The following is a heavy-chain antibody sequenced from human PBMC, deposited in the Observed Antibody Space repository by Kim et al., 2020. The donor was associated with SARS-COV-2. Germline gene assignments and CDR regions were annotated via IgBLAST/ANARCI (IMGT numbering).Heavy chain of an antibody. V-gene: IGHV1-69*01. CDR3: ASEGGGWSYYFDY. D-gene: IGHD1-26*01. J-gene: IGHJ4*02. Sequence: YAQKFQGRVTITADESTRTAYMELSSLRSEDTAVYYCASEGGGWSYYFDYWGQGTLVTGSS.